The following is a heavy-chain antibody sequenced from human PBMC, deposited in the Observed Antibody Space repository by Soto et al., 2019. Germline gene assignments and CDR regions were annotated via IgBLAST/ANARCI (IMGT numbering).Heavy chain of an antibody. CDR3: ARGRGWYVDWPPLDY. J-gene: IGHJ4*02. CDR1: GGSFSGYY. V-gene: IGHV4-34*01. CDR2: INHSGST. D-gene: IGHD3-9*01. Sequence: PSETLSLTCAVYGGSFSGYYWSWIRQPPGKGLEWIGEINHSGSTNYNPSLKSRVTMSVDTSRNQFSLELSSVTAADTAVYFCARGRGWYVDWPPLDYWGQGTLVTVSS.